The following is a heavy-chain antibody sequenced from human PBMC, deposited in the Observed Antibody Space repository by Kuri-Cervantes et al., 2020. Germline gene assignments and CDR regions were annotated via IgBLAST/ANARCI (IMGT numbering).Heavy chain of an antibody. CDR2: INHSGST. CDR1: GGSFSGYY. D-gene: IGHD3-10*01. J-gene: IGHJ4*02. Sequence: GSLRLSCAVYGGSFSGYYWSWIRQPPGKGLEWIGEINHSGSTNYNPSLKSRVTISVDTSKNQFSLKLSSVTVADTAVYYCARGYRAMVRGVIGYWGQGTLVTVSS. V-gene: IGHV4-34*01. CDR3: ARGYRAMVRGVIGY.